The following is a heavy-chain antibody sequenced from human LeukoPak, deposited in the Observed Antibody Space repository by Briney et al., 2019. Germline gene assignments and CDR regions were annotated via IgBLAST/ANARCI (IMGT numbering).Heavy chain of an antibody. J-gene: IGHJ5*02. CDR1: GFTVSSNY. CDR2: IYSGGST. D-gene: IGHD6-19*01. Sequence: GGSLRLSCAASGFTVSSNYMSWVRQAPGKGLEWVSVIYSGGSTYYSDSVKGRFTISRDNSKNKLYLQMNSLRAEDTAVYYCARDSGSSGWYKWFDPWGQGTLVTVSS. CDR3: ARDSGSSGWYKWFDP. V-gene: IGHV3-66*01.